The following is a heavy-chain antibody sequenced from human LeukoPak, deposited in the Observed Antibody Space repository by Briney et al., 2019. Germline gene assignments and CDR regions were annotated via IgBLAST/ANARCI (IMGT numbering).Heavy chain of an antibody. D-gene: IGHD2-2*01. Sequence: GASVKVSCKASGYTFTGYYMHWVRQAPGQGLEWMGWINPNSGGTNYAQKLQGRVTMTTDTSTSTAYMELRSLRSDDTAVYYCARGIVVVPAAKNYYYYYYMDVWGKGTTVTVSS. J-gene: IGHJ6*03. CDR3: ARGIVVVPAAKNYYYYYYMDV. V-gene: IGHV1-2*02. CDR1: GYTFTGYY. CDR2: INPNSGGT.